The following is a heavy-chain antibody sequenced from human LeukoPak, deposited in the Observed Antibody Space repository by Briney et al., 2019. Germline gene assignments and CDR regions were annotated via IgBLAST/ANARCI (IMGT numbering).Heavy chain of an antibody. CDR2: ISSSSSYI. V-gene: IGHV3-21*01. CDR3: ARDTGRVRYMDV. D-gene: IGHD1-26*01. J-gene: IGHJ6*03. CDR1: GFTFSSYS. Sequence: GSLRLSCAASGFTFSSYSMNWVRQAPGKGLEWVSSISSSSSYIYYADSVKGRFTISRDNAKNSLYLQMNSLRAEDTAVYYCARDTGRVRYMDVWGKGTTVTVSS.